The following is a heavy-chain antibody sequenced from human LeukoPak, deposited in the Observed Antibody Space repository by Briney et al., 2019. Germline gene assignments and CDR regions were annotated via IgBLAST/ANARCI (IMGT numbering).Heavy chain of an antibody. CDR3: ATYYDVGYFDY. J-gene: IGHJ4*02. V-gene: IGHV1-69*04. CDR2: IIPILGIA. Sequence: SVKVICKASGGTFSSYAISWVRQAPGQGLEWMGRIIPILGIANYAQKFQGRVTITADKSTSTAYMELSSLRSEDTAVYYCATYYDVGYFDYWGQGTLVTVSS. D-gene: IGHD2/OR15-2a*01. CDR1: GGTFSSYA.